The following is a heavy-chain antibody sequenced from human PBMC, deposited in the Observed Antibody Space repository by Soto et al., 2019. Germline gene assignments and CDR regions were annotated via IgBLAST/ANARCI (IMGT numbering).Heavy chain of an antibody. CDR3: ARDSYAASAFDI. CDR1: GGTFSSYT. J-gene: IGHJ3*02. CDR2: IIPILGIA. D-gene: IGHD3-10*01. Sequence: ASVKVSCKASGGTFSSYTMSWVRQAPGQGLEWMGRIIPILGIANYAQKFQGRVTITADKSTSTAYMELSSLRSEDTAVYYCARDSYAASAFDIWGQGTMVTVSS. V-gene: IGHV1-69*04.